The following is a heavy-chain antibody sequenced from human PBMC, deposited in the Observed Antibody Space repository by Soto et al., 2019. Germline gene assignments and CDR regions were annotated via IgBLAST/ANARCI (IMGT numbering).Heavy chain of an antibody. CDR2: IYSGGST. V-gene: IGHV3-66*01. Sequence: GGSLRLSCAASGFTFSVYAMSWVRQAPGKGLEWVSVIYSGGSTYYADSVKGRFTISRDDSKNTLFLRMKSLRAEDTAVYYCASAKLLLPWLFDYWGQGTLVTVSS. CDR1: GFTFSVYA. D-gene: IGHD2-15*01. CDR3: ASAKLLLPWLFDY. J-gene: IGHJ4*02.